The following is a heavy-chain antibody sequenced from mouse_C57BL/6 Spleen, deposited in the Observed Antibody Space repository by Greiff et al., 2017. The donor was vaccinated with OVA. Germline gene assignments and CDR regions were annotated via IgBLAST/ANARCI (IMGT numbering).Heavy chain of an antibody. CDR2: IDPSDSET. CDR1: GYTFTSYW. V-gene: IGHV1-52*01. Sequence: QVQLQQPGAELVRPGSSVKLSCKASGYTFTSYWMHWVKQRPIQGLEWIGNIDPSDSETHYNQKFKDKATLTEDKSSSTAYMQLSSLTSEDSAVYYCARGGKGYFDVWGTGTTVTVSS. J-gene: IGHJ1*03. CDR3: ARGGKGYFDV.